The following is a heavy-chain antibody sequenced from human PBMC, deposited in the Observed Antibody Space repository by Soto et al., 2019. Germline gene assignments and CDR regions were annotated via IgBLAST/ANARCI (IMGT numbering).Heavy chain of an antibody. CDR2: ISPYNGKT. V-gene: IGHV1-18*01. D-gene: IGHD2-15*01. Sequence: AAVKVSCKTPGYNFRGYNVNLVRQVPGQWLECLGWISPYNGKTNYAQKFQGRVTITADKSTSTAYMELSSLRSEDTAVYYCARDQFLGGCSGGSCYSYYMEVWGKGTTVTVSS. J-gene: IGHJ6*03. CDR3: ARDQFLGGCSGGSCYSYYMEV. CDR1: GYNFRGYN.